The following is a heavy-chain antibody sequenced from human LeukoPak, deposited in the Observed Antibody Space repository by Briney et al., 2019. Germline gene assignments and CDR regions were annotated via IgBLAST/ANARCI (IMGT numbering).Heavy chain of an antibody. J-gene: IGHJ4*02. CDR3: AREEDYDSSGYPFDY. CDR1: GYTFTSYG. D-gene: IGHD3-22*01. V-gene: IGHV1-18*01. Sequence: ASVKVSCKASGYTFTSYGISWVRQAPGQGLEWMGWISAYNGNTNYAQKLQGRVTMTTDTSTSTAYMELRSLRSVDTAVYYCAREEDYDSSGYPFDYWGQGTLVTVSS. CDR2: ISAYNGNT.